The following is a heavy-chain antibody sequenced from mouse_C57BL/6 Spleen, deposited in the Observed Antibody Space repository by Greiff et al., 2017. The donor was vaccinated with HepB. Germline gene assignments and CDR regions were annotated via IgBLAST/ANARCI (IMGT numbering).Heavy chain of an antibody. J-gene: IGHJ4*01. Sequence: EVKLVESGEGLVQPGGSLKLSCAASGFTFSSYAMSWVRQTPEKRLEWVAYISSGGDYLYYADTVKGRFTISRDNARNTLYLQRSSLKSEDTAMYYCTRGGGSDAMDYWGQGTSVTVSS. CDR3: TRGGGSDAMDY. D-gene: IGHD1-1*01. CDR1: GFTFSSYA. V-gene: IGHV5-9-1*02. CDR2: ISSGGDYL.